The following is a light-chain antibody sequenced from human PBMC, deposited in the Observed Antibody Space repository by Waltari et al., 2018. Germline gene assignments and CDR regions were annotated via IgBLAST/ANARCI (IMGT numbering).Light chain of an antibody. CDR1: HSVSSTY. Sequence: EIILTQSPCTLPLSPGERATLPCRASHSVSSTYVGWYQQKSGQAPRLVIYGGSSRATGIPDRFSGSASGTDFTLTISRLEPEDVAVYFCQVYGDLRDTFGQGTKLEIK. J-gene: IGKJ2*01. CDR2: GGS. V-gene: IGKV3-20*01. CDR3: QVYGDLRDT.